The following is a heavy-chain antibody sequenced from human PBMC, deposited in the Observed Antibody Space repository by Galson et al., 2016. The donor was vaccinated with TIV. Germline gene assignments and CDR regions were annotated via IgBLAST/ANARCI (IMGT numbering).Heavy chain of an antibody. V-gene: IGHV3-53*01. CDR3: ANHEQGDS. J-gene: IGHJ4*02. Sequence: SLRLSCAASGFTVGNNYMSWVRQPPGKGLEWVAAMYSGGDTVYADSVKGRFTISRDSSKNTLYLQMNGLRAEATAVYYCANHEQGDSWGQGTLVTVSS. D-gene: IGHD1-14*01. CDR1: GFTVGNNY. CDR2: MYSGGDT.